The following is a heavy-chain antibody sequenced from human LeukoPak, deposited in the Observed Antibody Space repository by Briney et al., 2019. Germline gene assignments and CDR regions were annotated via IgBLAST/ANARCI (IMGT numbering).Heavy chain of an antibody. CDR1: GDSISSANFY. V-gene: IGHV4-39*01. Sequence: SETLSLTCTVSGDSISSANFYWGWIRQPPGKGLDWIGSIYYSGSTYYNSSLKSRATISVDTSKNQFSLKLSSVTAADTAVYYCARLLLSAGWFDPWGQGTLVTVSS. CDR3: ARLLLSAGWFDP. J-gene: IGHJ5*02. D-gene: IGHD2/OR15-2a*01. CDR2: IYYSGST.